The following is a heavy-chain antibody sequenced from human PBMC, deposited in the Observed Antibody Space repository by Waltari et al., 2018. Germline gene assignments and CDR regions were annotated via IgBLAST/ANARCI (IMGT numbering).Heavy chain of an antibody. D-gene: IGHD2-21*01. CDR1: GGSFSGYY. CDR2: INHSGST. V-gene: IGHV4-34*01. CDR3: ARVRRGGDPWDY. Sequence: QVQLQQWGAGLLKPSETLSLTCAVYGGSFSGYYWSWIRPPPGKGLEWIGEINHSGSTSYNPSLKSRVTISVDTSKNQFSLKRSSVTAADTAVYYCARVRRGGDPWDYWGQGTLVTVSS. J-gene: IGHJ4*02.